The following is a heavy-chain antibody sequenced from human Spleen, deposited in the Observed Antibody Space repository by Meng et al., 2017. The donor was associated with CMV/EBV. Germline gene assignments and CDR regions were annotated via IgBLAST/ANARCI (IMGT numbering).Heavy chain of an antibody. CDR3: ARDHNWGPDY. J-gene: IGHJ4*02. Sequence: ASVKVSCKASGYTFTGYYMHWVRQAPGQGLEWMGWIYPDTGGTHYSQNFQGRITVTRDTSIRTVYLELNSLRSDDTAMYYCARDHNWGPDYWGQGTLVTVSS. CDR1: GYTFTGYY. D-gene: IGHD7-27*01. V-gene: IGHV1-2*02. CDR2: IYPDTGGT.